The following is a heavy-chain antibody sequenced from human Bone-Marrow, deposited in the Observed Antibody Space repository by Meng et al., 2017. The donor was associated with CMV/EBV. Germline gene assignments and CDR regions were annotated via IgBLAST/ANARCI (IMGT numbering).Heavy chain of an antibody. V-gene: IGHV1-69*05. CDR1: GGTFSGYA. CDR3: ARERRDYDFWSGNVYYFDY. Sequence: SVKVSCKASGGTFSGYAISWVRQAPGQGLEWMGGIIPIFGTANYAQKFQGRVTITTDESTSTAYMELSSLRSEDTAVYYCARERRDYDFWSGNVYYFDYWGQGTLVTVSS. D-gene: IGHD3-3*01. J-gene: IGHJ4*02. CDR2: IIPIFGTA.